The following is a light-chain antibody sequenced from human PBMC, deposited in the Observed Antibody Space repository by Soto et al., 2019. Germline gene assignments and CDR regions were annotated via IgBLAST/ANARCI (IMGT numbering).Light chain of an antibody. CDR1: SSNIGSNT. CDR3: ASWDDSLNGHV. Sequence: KRVTVSCSGSSSNIGSNTVNWYQQLPGTAPKLLSYSNDQRPSGVPDRFSASKSGTSASLAISGLQSEDEADYYCASWDDSLNGHVFGTGTKVTVL. CDR2: SND. J-gene: IGLJ1*01. V-gene: IGLV1-44*01.